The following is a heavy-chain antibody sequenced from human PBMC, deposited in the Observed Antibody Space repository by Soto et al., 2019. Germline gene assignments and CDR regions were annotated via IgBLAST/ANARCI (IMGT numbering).Heavy chain of an antibody. V-gene: IGHV4-59*01. Sequence: PSETLSLTCTVSGGSISSYYWSWIRQPPGKGLEWIGYIYYSGSTNYNPSLKSRVTISVDTSKNQFSLKLSSVTAADTAVYYCAREFSTVTSYGMDVWGQGTTVTVS. CDR3: AREFSTVTSYGMDV. CDR1: GGSISSYY. D-gene: IGHD4-17*01. J-gene: IGHJ6*02. CDR2: IYYSGST.